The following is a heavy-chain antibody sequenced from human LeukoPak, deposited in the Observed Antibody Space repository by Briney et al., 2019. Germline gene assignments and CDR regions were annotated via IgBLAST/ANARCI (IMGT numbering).Heavy chain of an antibody. J-gene: IGHJ4*02. CDR3: ARGTQSNYASFGY. CDR1: GGSFSGYY. D-gene: IGHD4-11*01. V-gene: IGHV4-34*01. Sequence: SETLSLTCAVYGGSFSGYYWSWIRQPPGKGLEWIGEINHSGSTNYNPSLKSRVTISVDTSKNQFSLKLSSVTAADTAVYYCARGTQSNYASFGYWGQGTLVTVSS. CDR2: INHSGST.